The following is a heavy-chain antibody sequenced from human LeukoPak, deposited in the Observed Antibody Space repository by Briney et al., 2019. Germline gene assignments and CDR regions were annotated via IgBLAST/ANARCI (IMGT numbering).Heavy chain of an antibody. V-gene: IGHV1-2*02. Sequence: ASVKVSFKASGYTFTGYHMHWVRQAPGQGLEWMGWINSNTGGTNYAQEFQGRVTMTRDTSISTAYMDLSSLRSDDTAAYYCARDDSSSSANAFDIWGQGTMVSVSS. CDR2: INSNTGGT. CDR1: GYTFTGYH. D-gene: IGHD6-6*01. CDR3: ARDDSSSSANAFDI. J-gene: IGHJ3*02.